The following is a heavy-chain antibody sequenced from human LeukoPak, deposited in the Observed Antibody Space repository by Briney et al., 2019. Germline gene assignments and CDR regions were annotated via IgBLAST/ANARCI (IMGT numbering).Heavy chain of an antibody. V-gene: IGHV3-48*01. CDR1: GFTFSSYS. CDR2: ISSSSSTI. Sequence: GGSLTLSCAASGFTFSSYSMNWVRQAPGKGLEWVSYISSSSSTIYYADSVKGRFTISRDNAKNSLYLQMNSLRAEDTAVYYCARETPEGGYYFDYWGQGTLVTVSS. CDR3: ARETPEGGYYFDY. D-gene: IGHD3-10*01. J-gene: IGHJ4*02.